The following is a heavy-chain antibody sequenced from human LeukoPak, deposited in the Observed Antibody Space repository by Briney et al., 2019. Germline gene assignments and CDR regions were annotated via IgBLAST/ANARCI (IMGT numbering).Heavy chain of an antibody. CDR1: GASISSHY. J-gene: IGHJ6*03. Sequence: SETLSLTCTVSGASISSHYWSWIRQPPGKGLEWIGYIYYSGSTNYNPSLKSRVTISVDTSKNQFSLKLSAVTAADTAVYYCARAELGGYYYYYYMDVRGKGTTVTVSS. V-gene: IGHV4-59*11. D-gene: IGHD1-7*01. CDR2: IYYSGST. CDR3: ARAELGGYYYYYYMDV.